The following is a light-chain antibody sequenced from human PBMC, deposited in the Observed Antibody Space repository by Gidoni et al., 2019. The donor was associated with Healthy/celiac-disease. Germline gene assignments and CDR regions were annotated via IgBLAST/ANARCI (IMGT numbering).Light chain of an antibody. Sequence: QSALTQPASVSGSPGPSITISCTGTSGDVGGYNYVSWYQQHPGTAPKLMIYDVSNRPSGVSNRFSGSKSGNTASLTISGLQAEDEADYYCSSYTSSSTLDVFGTGTKVTVL. CDR3: SSYTSSSTLDV. J-gene: IGLJ1*01. V-gene: IGLV2-14*01. CDR2: DVS. CDR1: SGDVGGYNY.